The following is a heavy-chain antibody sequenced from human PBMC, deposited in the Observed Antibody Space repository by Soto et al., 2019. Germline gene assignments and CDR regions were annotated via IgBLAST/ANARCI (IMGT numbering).Heavy chain of an antibody. D-gene: IGHD3-16*01. CDR3: ANRPGGRDDYYDL. CDR1: GDSISSSHYY. CDR2: IYYSGST. V-gene: IGHV4-39*01. J-gene: IGHJ3*01. Sequence: QLQLQESGPGLVKPSETLSLTCTVSGDSISSSHYYWDWIRQPPGKGLEWIGSIYYSGSTYYNPSLKSRVTISADTSKTQSSLNLGSVTAADTDVYDWANRPGGRDDYYDLWGQGTMVPVSS.